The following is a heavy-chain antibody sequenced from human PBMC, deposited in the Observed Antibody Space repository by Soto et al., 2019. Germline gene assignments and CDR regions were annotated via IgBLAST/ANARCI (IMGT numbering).Heavy chain of an antibody. J-gene: IGHJ6*02. V-gene: IGHV3-30*18. D-gene: IGHD2-15*01. CDR1: GFTFSSYG. Sequence: PGGSLRLSCAASGFTFSSYGMHWVRQAPGKGLEWVAVISYDGSNKYYADSVKGRFTISRDNSKNTLYLQMNSLRAEDTAVYYCAKDREMATLVYYHYGMDVWGQGTTVTVSS. CDR2: ISYDGSNK. CDR3: AKDREMATLVYYHYGMDV.